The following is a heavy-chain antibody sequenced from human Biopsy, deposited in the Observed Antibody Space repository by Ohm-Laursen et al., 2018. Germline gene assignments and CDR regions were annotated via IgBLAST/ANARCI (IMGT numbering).Heavy chain of an antibody. V-gene: IGHV1-46*01. Sequence: ASVKASCQASGYSFTSYYMHWVRQAPGQGLEWMGIINPSGGSTDYAQKFQGRVTMTRDTSTSTVYMELISLRSDDTAVYYCAKGGHKAWLDSWGQGALVTVSS. CDR1: GYSFTSYY. CDR2: INPSGGST. D-gene: IGHD1-26*01. J-gene: IGHJ5*01. CDR3: AKGGHKAWLDS.